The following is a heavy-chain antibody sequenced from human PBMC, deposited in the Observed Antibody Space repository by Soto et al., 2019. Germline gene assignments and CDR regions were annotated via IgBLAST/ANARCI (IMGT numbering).Heavy chain of an antibody. Sequence: SETLSLTCTVSGGSLTNSYYFWSWVRQNPGKGLEWIGHVFHSGRTYYNPSLSGRVSILVDTSMNQFSLNLNSVTAADTAVYYCARWVEVSLDYFDYWGQGTPVT. CDR1: GGSLTNSYYF. D-gene: IGHD2-15*01. V-gene: IGHV4-31*03. CDR3: ARWVEVSLDYFDY. CDR2: VFHSGRT. J-gene: IGHJ4*02.